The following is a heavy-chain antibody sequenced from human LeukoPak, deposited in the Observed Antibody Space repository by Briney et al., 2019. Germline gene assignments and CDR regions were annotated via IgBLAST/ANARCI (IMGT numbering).Heavy chain of an antibody. D-gene: IGHD6-19*01. CDR1: GYSFTSYW. CDR2: IDPSDSYT. J-gene: IGHJ3*02. CDR3: ARRGIAVAGYAFDI. Sequence: GESLKISCKGSGYSFTSYWSSWVRQMPGKGLEWMGRIDPSDSYTNYSPSFQGHVTISADKSISTAYLQWSSLKASDTSMYYCARRGIAVAGYAFDIWGQGTMVTVSS. V-gene: IGHV5-10-1*01.